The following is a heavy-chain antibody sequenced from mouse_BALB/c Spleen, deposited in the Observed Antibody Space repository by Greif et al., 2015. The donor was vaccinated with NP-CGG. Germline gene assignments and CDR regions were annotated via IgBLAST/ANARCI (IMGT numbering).Heavy chain of an antibody. V-gene: IGHV10-3*03. Sequence: EVKLMESGGGLVQPKGSLKLSCAASGFTFNTYAMHWVCQAPGKGLEWVARIRSKSNNYATYYADSVKDRFTISRDDSQSMLYLQMNNLKTEDTAMYYCVRDYRYGYFDVWGAGTTVTVSS. CDR1: GFTFNTYA. D-gene: IGHD2-14*01. CDR2: IRSKSNNYAT. CDR3: VRDYRYGYFDV. J-gene: IGHJ1*01.